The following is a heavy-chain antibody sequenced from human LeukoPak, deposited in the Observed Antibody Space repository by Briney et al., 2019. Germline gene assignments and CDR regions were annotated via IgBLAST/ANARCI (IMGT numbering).Heavy chain of an antibody. D-gene: IGHD2-2*01. Sequence: SETLSLTCAVYGGSFSGYYWSWIRQPPGKGLEWIGEINHSGSTNYNPSLKSRVTISVDTSKNQFSLKLSSVTAADTAVYYCARAGVVPAAMFLRYWGQGTLVTVSS. CDR2: INHSGST. V-gene: IGHV4-34*01. CDR3: ARAGVVPAAMFLRY. J-gene: IGHJ4*02. CDR1: GGSFSGYY.